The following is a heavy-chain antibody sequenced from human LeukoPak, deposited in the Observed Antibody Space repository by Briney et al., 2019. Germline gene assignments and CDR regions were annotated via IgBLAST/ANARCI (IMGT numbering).Heavy chain of an antibody. CDR2: IYYSGST. J-gene: IGHJ6*03. CDR3: ARLTNMVRGVIPYYYYYYMDV. Sequence: SETLSLTCTVSSGSISSYYWSWIRQPPGKGLEWIGYIYYSGSTNYNPSLKSRVTISVDTSKNQFSLKLSSVTAADTAVYYCARLTNMVRGVIPYYYYYYMDVWGKGTTVTISS. V-gene: IGHV4-59*12. CDR1: SGSISSYY. D-gene: IGHD3-10*01.